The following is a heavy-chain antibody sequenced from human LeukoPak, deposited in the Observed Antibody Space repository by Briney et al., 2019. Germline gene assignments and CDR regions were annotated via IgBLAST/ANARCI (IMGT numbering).Heavy chain of an antibody. Sequence: PSETLSLTCTVSGGSISSYYWSWIRQPAGKGLEWIGRIYTSGSTNYNPSLKSRVTMSVDTSKNQFSLKLSSVTAADTAVYYCARDGELGYCSSTSCEPWFDPWGQGTLVTVSS. V-gene: IGHV4-4*07. CDR2: IYTSGST. CDR1: GGSISSYY. D-gene: IGHD2-2*01. CDR3: ARDGELGYCSSTSCEPWFDP. J-gene: IGHJ5*02.